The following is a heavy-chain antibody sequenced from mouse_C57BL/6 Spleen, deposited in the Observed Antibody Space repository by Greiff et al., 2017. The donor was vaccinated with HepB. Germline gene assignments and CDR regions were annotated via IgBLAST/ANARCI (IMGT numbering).Heavy chain of an antibody. Sequence: QVHVKQSGAELVKPGASVKMSCKASGYTFTTYPIEWMKQNHGKSLEWIGNFHPYNDDTKYNEKFKGKATLTVEKSSSTVYLELSRLTSDDSAVYYCARGGYYDYDPWYFDVWGTGTTVTVSS. J-gene: IGHJ1*03. V-gene: IGHV1-47*01. CDR2: FHPYNDDT. CDR1: GYTFTTYP. CDR3: ARGGYYDYDPWYFDV. D-gene: IGHD2-4*01.